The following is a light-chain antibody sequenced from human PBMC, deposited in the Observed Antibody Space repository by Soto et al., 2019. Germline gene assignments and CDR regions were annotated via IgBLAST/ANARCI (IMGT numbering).Light chain of an antibody. CDR2: DAS. J-gene: IGKJ4*01. Sequence: EIVLTQSPGTLSLSPGERATLSCRASQSIVSDFLAWYQQKPGQAPGLLSSDASPRATAIPDRFSAGGSGTDFTLNISRVEPEEVAVYSCQQYDTSPLTFGGGTKVEI. V-gene: IGKV3-20*01. CDR1: QSIVSDF. CDR3: QQYDTSPLT.